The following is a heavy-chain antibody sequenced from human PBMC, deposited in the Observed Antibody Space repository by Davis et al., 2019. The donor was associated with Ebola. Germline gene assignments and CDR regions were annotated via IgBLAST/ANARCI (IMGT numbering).Heavy chain of an antibody. CDR2: VYPGDSDP. V-gene: IGHV5-51*01. J-gene: IGHJ4*02. CDR3: ARHRPFGDYALDF. D-gene: IGHD4-17*01. Sequence: PGGSLRLSCTGSGYSFTSYWIGRVRQMPGKGLEWMGIVYPGDSDPRYIPSFQGKVTISADKSISTAYLQWSSLKASDTAMYYCARHRPFGDYALDFWGQGTLVTVSS. CDR1: GYSFTSYW.